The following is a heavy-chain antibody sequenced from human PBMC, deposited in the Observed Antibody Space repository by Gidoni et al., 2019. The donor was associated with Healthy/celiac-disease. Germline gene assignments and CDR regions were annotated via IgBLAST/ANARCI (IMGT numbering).Heavy chain of an antibody. D-gene: IGHD2-15*01. Sequence: ELQLLASGGGLVQPGGFLRPSCAASGFTFSAYAMSWVRQAPGKGLEWVAAISGSGGRTYYADSVKGRLTISRDNSKNTLYLQMNSLRAEDTAVYDCAKAADRARWLVAAFVFDYWGQGTLVTVSS. CDR2: ISGSGGRT. CDR1: GFTFSAYA. CDR3: AKAADRARWLVAAFVFDY. J-gene: IGHJ4*02. V-gene: IGHV3-23*01.